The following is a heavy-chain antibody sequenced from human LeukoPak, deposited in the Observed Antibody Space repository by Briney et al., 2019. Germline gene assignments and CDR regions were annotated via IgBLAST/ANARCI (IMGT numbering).Heavy chain of an antibody. V-gene: IGHV3-23*01. J-gene: IGHJ6*03. CDR3: AKAVTMVQGVIIGSYYYYMDV. D-gene: IGHD3-10*01. CDR2: ISGSGGST. CDR1: GFAVSNIY. Sequence: GGSLRLSCAASGFAVSNIYMNWVRQAPGKGLEWVSAISGSGGSTYYADSVKGRFTISRDNSKNTLYLQMNSLRAEDTAVYYCAKAVTMVQGVIIGSYYYYMDVWGKGTTVTVSS.